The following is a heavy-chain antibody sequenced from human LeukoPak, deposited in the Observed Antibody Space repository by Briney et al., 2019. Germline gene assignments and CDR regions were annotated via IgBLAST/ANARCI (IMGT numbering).Heavy chain of an antibody. CDR2: FYYSAGT. V-gene: IGHV4-59*01. Sequence: SETLSLTCTVSGGSISSYYWSWIRQPPGKGLEWIGYFYYSAGTNYNPSLKSRVTISLDTSKNQFSLKLSSVTAADTAVYYCASKIRDSEVDYWGQGTLVTVPS. D-gene: IGHD3-10*01. J-gene: IGHJ4*02. CDR3: ASKIRDSEVDY. CDR1: GGSISSYY.